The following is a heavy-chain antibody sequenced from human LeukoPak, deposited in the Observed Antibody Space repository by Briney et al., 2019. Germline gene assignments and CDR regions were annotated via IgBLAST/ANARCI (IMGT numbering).Heavy chain of an antibody. Sequence: SGGSLRLSCAASGFTFSSYWMSWVRQAPGKGLEWVANIKQDGSEKYYVDSVKGRFTISRDNAKNSLYLQMNSLRAEDTAVYYCARDHDYDYVWGSYRSDYWGQGTLVTVSS. CDR3: ARDHDYDYVWGSYRSDY. CDR1: GFTFSSYW. D-gene: IGHD3-16*02. V-gene: IGHV3-7*01. CDR2: IKQDGSEK. J-gene: IGHJ4*02.